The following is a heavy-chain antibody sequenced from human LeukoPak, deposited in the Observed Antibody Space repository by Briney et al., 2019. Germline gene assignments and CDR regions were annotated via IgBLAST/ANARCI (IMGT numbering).Heavy chain of an antibody. CDR2: ISAYNGNT. Sequence: ASVKVSCKASGYTFTSYGISWVRQAPGQGLEWMGWISAYNGNTNYAQKLQGRVTMTTDTSTSTAYMELRSLRSDDTAVYYCARQNRVYALHYYYYMDVWGKGTTVTVSS. CDR1: GYTFTSYG. CDR3: ARQNRVYALHYYYYMDV. J-gene: IGHJ6*03. D-gene: IGHD2-8*01. V-gene: IGHV1-18*01.